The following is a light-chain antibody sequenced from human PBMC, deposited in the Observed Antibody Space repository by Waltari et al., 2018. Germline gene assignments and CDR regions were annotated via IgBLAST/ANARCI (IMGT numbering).Light chain of an antibody. CDR1: QSVSSS. CDR2: DAS. J-gene: IGKJ5*01. V-gene: IGKV3-15*01. CDR3: QQYNRWPPIT. Sequence: EIVMTQSPATLSVSPGATATLSCRASQSVSSSVAWYQKKPGQAPRLLIYDASTRATSVPAKFRGSGSGTEFTLTISSLQSEDFAVYYCQQYNRWPPITFGHGTRLEIK.